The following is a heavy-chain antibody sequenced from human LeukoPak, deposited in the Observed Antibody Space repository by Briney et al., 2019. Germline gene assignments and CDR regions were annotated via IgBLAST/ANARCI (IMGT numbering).Heavy chain of an antibody. J-gene: IGHJ4*02. D-gene: IGHD5-18*01. Sequence: GAAVKVSCKASGYTFTSYGISWVRKAPGKGLEWMGELDPKDVETIYSQKFQGSVTFTQYTSTSTAYMELRSLRSDDTAVYYCARVADTAMGLGLDYWGQGTLVTVSS. CDR3: ARVADTAMGLGLDY. CDR2: LDPKDVET. V-gene: IGHV1-18*01. CDR1: GYTFTSYG.